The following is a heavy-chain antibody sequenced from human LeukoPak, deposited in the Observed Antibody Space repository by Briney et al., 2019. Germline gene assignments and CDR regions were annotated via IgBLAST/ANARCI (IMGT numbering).Heavy chain of an antibody. CDR3: ARVAAVVPAAILIGWFDP. D-gene: IGHD2-2*02. CDR1: GGSISSGDYC. CDR2: IYYSGST. Sequence: PSQTLSLTCTVSGGSISSGDYCWSWIRQPPGKCLEWIGYIYYSGSTYYNPSLKSRVTISVDTSKNQFSLKMSYVTAADTAVYYCARVAAVVPAAILIGWFDPWGQGTLVTVSS. V-gene: IGHV4-30-4*01. J-gene: IGHJ5*02.